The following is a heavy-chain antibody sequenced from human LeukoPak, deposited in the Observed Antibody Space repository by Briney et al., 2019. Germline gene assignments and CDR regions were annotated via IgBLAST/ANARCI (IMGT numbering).Heavy chain of an antibody. J-gene: IGHJ4*02. CDR1: GFTFSSYG. D-gene: IGHD5-18*01. Sequence: PGGSLRLSCAASGFTFSSYGMHWVRQAPGKGLEWVAVIWYDGSNKYYADSVKGRFTISRDNSKNTLYLQMNSLRAEDTAVYYCAREGYSYGYGTGFDYWGQGTLVTVSS. V-gene: IGHV3-33*01. CDR2: IWYDGSNK. CDR3: AREGYSYGYGTGFDY.